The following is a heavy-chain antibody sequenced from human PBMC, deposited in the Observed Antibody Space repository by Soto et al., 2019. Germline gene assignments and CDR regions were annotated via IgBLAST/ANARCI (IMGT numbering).Heavy chain of an antibody. D-gene: IGHD1-26*01. V-gene: IGHV3-23*01. Sequence: EVQVLESGGGLVQPGGSLRLSCVASGFTFSRFGMNWLRQAPGQGLEWVSGVTSDGETTDKAESVKGRFTVSRDTSKNTVYLQMNSMGAEDKALYFCAKGKCGSATPDGANCWGQGTPVTVSS. CDR2: VTSDGETT. CDR1: GFTFSRFG. J-gene: IGHJ4*02. CDR3: AKGKCGSATPDGANC.